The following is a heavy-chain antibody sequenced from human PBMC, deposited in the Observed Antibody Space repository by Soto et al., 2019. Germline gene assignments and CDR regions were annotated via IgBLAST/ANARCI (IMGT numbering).Heavy chain of an antibody. CDR2: MYTSGST. CDR3: AREGYSDTYSCYQTLDV. D-gene: IGHD4-17*01. J-gene: IGHJ6*02. Sequence: SETLSLTCTVSGGSISNYYWTWIRQPAGKGLEWIGRMYTSGSTNYNPSLKSRVTMSVDTSKNQFSLNLRSVTAADTAVYYCAREGYSDTYSCYQTLDVWGQGTTVTVSS. V-gene: IGHV4-4*07. CDR1: GGSISNYY.